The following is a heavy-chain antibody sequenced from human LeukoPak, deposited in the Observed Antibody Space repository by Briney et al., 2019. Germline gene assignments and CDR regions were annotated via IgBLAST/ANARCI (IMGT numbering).Heavy chain of an antibody. Sequence: PSETLSLTCAVYGGSFSGYYWSWIRQPPGKGLEWIGEINHSGSTNYNTSLKSRVTISVDTSQNQFSLKLSSVTAADTAVYYCARRKRRFWSGYSPFDYWGQGTLVTVSS. CDR3: ARRKRRFWSGYSPFDY. CDR2: INHSGST. J-gene: IGHJ4*02. D-gene: IGHD3-3*01. V-gene: IGHV4-34*01. CDR1: GGSFSGYY.